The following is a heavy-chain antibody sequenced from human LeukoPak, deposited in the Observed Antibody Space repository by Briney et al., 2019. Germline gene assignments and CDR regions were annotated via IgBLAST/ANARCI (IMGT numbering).Heavy chain of an antibody. CDR1: GYTFTNYG. Sequence: ASVKVSCKASGYTFTNYGISWVRQAPGQGLEWMGWISAYNGNTNYAQKLQGRVTMTTDISTSTAYMELRSLRSDDTAVYYCARDYYDSSGYAEYFQHWGQGTLVTVSS. D-gene: IGHD3-22*01. CDR2: ISAYNGNT. J-gene: IGHJ1*01. CDR3: ARDYYDSSGYAEYFQH. V-gene: IGHV1-18*01.